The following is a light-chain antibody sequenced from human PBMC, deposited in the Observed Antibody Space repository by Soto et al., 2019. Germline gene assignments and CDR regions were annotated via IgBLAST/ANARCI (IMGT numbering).Light chain of an antibody. CDR3: TSYTNNNTLV. CDR2: EVT. V-gene: IGLV2-14*01. J-gene: IGLJ2*01. Sequence: QSALTQPASVSGSPGQSITISCTGTSSDVGGYKYVSWYQQHPGRAPRLVIYEVTNRPSGVSNRFSGSKSGNTASLTISGLQAEDEANYYCTSYTNNNTLVFGGGTKLTVL. CDR1: SSDVGGYKY.